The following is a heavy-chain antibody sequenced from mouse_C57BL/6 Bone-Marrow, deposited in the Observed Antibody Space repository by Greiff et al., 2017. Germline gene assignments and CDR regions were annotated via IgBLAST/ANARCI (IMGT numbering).Heavy chain of an antibody. CDR2: INPNNGGT. Sequence: VQLQQSGPELVKPGASVKISCKASGYTFTDYYMNWVKQSHGKSLEWIGDINPNNGGTSYNQKFKGKATLTVDKSSSTAYMELRSLTSEDSAVYYCAREWYYGKGVAMDYWGQGTSVTVSS. V-gene: IGHV1-26*01. J-gene: IGHJ4*01. D-gene: IGHD1-1*01. CDR3: AREWYYGKGVAMDY. CDR1: GYTFTDYY.